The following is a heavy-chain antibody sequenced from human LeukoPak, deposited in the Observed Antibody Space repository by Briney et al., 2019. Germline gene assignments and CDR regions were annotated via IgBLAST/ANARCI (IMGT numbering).Heavy chain of an antibody. V-gene: IGHV1-18*01. Sequence: GASVKVSCKASGYTFTSYGISWVRQAPGQGLEWMGWISAYNGNTNYAQKLQGRVTMTTDTSTSTAYMELRSLRSDDTAVYYCARDSYDILTGYDYYGTDVWGQGTTVTVSS. CDR3: ARDSYDILTGYDYYGTDV. CDR2: ISAYNGNT. CDR1: GYTFTSYG. D-gene: IGHD3-9*01. J-gene: IGHJ6*02.